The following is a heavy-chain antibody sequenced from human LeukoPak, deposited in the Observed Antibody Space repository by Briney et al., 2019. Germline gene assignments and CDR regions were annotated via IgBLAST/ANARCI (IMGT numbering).Heavy chain of an antibody. D-gene: IGHD6-19*01. J-gene: IGHJ4*02. Sequence: ASVKVSCKASGYTFTGYYMHWVRQAPGQGLEWMGWINPNSGGTNYAQKFQGRVTMTRDTSIGTAYMELSRLRSDDTAVYYCARARGAHGAVAGTWGQGTLVTVSS. CDR3: ARARGAHGAVAGT. CDR2: INPNSGGT. CDR1: GYTFTGYY. V-gene: IGHV1-2*02.